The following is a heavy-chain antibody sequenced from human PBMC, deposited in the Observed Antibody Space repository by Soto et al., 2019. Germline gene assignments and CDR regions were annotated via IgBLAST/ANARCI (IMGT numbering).Heavy chain of an antibody. CDR2: INHSGST. J-gene: IGHJ4*02. Sequence: QVQLQQWGAGLLKPSETPSLTCAVYGGSFSGYYWSWIRQPPGKGLEWIGEINHSGSTNYNPSLKSRVTISVDTSKNQFSLKLSSVTAADTAVYYCALGYCSSTSCSFHDYWGQGTLVTVSS. D-gene: IGHD2-2*01. CDR1: GGSFSGYY. CDR3: ALGYCSSTSCSFHDY. V-gene: IGHV4-34*01.